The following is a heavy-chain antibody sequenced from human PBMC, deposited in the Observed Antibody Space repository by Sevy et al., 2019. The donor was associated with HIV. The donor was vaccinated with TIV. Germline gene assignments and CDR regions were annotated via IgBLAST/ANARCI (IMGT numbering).Heavy chain of an antibody. J-gene: IGHJ4*02. D-gene: IGHD6-13*01. CDR3: ARESIGAARDFDY. CDR2: IYYSGST. V-gene: IGHV4-59*01. CDR1: GDSISNYF. Sequence: SETLSLTCSVSGDSISNYFWSWIRQPPGKGLEWIGYIYYSGSTNYNPSLKSRVTISVDTSKKQFSLKLRSVTAADTAVYYCARESIGAARDFDYWGQGTLVTVSS.